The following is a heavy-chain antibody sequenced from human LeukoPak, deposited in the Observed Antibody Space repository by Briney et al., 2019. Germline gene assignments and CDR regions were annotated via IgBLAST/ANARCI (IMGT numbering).Heavy chain of an antibody. CDR1: GFTFSDYY. CDR2: SSSSYT. V-gene: IGHV3-11*06. CDR3: ARGGAYCGGDCYQIDY. D-gene: IGHD2-21*02. Sequence: GGSLRLSCAASGFTFSDYYMSSSSSYTDYADSVKGRFTISRDNAKNSLNLQMNSLRAEDTAVYYCARGGAYCGGDCYQIDYWGQGTLVIVSS. J-gene: IGHJ4*02.